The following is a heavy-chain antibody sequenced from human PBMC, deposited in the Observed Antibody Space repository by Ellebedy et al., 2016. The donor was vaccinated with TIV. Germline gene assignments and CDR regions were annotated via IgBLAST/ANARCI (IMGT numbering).Heavy chain of an antibody. D-gene: IGHD6-25*01. CDR1: GGPISSSTSY. J-gene: IGHJ6*02. V-gene: IGHV4-39*01. Sequence: MPSETLSLTCTVSGGPISSSTSYWGWIRQPPGKGLEWIGRIHSSGTTYYNPSLKSRLAISIVTSQIQFSLHLRSVTAAETAVYYCATARRDPYYSGMDVWGRGTTVTVSS. CDR2: IHSSGTT. CDR3: ATARRDPYYSGMDV.